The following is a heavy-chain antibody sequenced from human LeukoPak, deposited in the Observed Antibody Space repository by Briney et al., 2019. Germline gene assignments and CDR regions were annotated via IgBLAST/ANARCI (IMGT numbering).Heavy chain of an antibody. V-gene: IGHV3-74*01. J-gene: IGHJ3*02. Sequence: GGSLRLSCAASGFSFSVYWMHWVRQAPGKGPVWVSRIKTDGSITDYADFVKGRFTISRDNAKNTLYLQMDSLRAEDTAVYYCAKDRGWLQLGALEIWGQGTMVTVSS. CDR3: AKDRGWLQLGALEI. CDR2: IKTDGSIT. CDR1: GFSFSVYW. D-gene: IGHD5-24*01.